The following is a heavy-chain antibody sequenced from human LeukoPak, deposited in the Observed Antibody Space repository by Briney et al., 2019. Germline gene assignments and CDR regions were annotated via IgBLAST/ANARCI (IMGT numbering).Heavy chain of an antibody. D-gene: IGHD2-2*01. CDR2: MDPNRGNT. CDR3: ARGLSRCSSGNCYEPNWLDS. J-gene: IGHJ5*01. V-gene: IGHV1-8*02. Sequence: EASVKVSCKASGYIFTSFDINWVRQAPGQGLEWMGWMDPNRGNTGYAPKFQGRVTMARSTSVTTAYMELSSLTSEDTAVYYCARGLSRCSSGNCYEPNWLDSWGQGTLVTVSS. CDR1: GYIFTSFD.